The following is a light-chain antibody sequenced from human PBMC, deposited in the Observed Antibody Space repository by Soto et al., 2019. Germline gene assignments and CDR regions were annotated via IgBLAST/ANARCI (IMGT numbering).Light chain of an antibody. CDR2: GAS. V-gene: IGKV3-20*01. CDR1: QSVSSSY. CDR3: QQYGSSP. J-gene: IGKJ5*01. Sequence: VLTQSPGTLSLSPGERATLSCRASQSVSSSYLAWYQQKPGQAPRLLIYGASSRATGIPDRFSGSGSGTDFTLTISRLEPEDFAVYYCQQYGSSPFGQGTRLEIK.